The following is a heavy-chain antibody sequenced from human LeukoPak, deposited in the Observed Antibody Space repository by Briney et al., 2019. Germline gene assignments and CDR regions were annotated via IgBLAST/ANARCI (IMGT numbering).Heavy chain of an antibody. V-gene: IGHV3-33*01. CDR3: ARDSVVVPAAWGRWFDP. J-gene: IGHJ5*02. CDR1: GFTFSSYG. D-gene: IGHD2-2*01. CDR2: IWYDGSNK. Sequence: GGSLRLSCAASGFTFSSYGMHWVRQAPGKGLEWVAVIWYDGSNKYYADSVKGRFTISRDNSKNTLYPQMNSLRAEDTAVYYCARDSVVVPAAWGRWFDPWGQGTLVTVSS.